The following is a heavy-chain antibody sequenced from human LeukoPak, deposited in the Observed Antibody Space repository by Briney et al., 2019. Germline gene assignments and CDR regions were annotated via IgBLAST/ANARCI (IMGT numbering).Heavy chain of an antibody. Sequence: GGSLRLSCAASGFTFSSYAMSWVRQAPGKGLEWVSAISGSGGSTYYADSVRGRFTISRDNSKNTLYLQMNSLRAEDTAVYYCAKDDAWGRYKDWGQGTLVTVSS. D-gene: IGHD3-16*01. J-gene: IGHJ1*01. CDR2: ISGSGGST. CDR1: GFTFSSYA. V-gene: IGHV3-23*01. CDR3: AKDDAWGRYKD.